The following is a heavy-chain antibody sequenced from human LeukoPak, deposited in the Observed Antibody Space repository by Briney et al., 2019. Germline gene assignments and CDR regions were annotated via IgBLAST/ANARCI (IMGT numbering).Heavy chain of an antibody. CDR2: INHSGST. V-gene: IGHV4-34*01. J-gene: IGHJ3*02. CDR1: GGSFSGYY. Sequence: SETLSLTCAVYGGSFSGYYWSWIRQPPGKGLEWIGEINHSGSTNYNPSLKSRVTISVDTSKNQFSLKLSSVTAADTAVYYCAKWIQLGTDAFDIWGQGTMVTVSS. CDR3: AKWIQLGTDAFDI. D-gene: IGHD5-18*01.